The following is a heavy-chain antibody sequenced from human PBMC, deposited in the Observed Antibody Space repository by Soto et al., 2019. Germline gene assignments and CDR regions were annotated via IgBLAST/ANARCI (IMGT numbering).Heavy chain of an antibody. V-gene: IGHV4-34*01. CDR3: AVKISSSPHRYDP. J-gene: IGHJ5*02. Sequence: SETLSLTCAVYGGSFSGYYWSWIRQPPGKGLEWIGEINHSGSTNYNPSLKSRVTISVDTSKNQFSLKLSSVTAADTAVYYCAVKISSSPHRYDPCGQGTLDTVSS. CDR2: INHSGST. D-gene: IGHD6-6*01. CDR1: GGSFSGYY.